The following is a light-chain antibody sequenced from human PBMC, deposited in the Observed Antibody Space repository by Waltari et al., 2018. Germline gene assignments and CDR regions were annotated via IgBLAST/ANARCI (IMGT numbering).Light chain of an antibody. J-gene: IGKJ2*01. CDR3: HQYNDGPPFN. CDR2: GAS. CDR1: QSATTN. V-gene: IGKV3-15*01. Sequence: EIVMTQSPATLSVSPGERAILPCRASQSATTNLAWYQQKPGQAPRLLIYGASTRTTDIPARFSGSGSGTEFTLTISSLQSEDCAVYYCHQYNDGPPFNFGQGTKLEIK.